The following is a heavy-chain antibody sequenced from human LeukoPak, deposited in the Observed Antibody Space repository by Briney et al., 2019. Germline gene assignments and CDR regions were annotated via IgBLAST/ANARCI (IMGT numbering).Heavy chain of an antibody. J-gene: IGHJ4*02. CDR2: IYGGGITT. Sequence: GGSLRLSCEASGFTFSSYWMSWVRQAPGKGLEWVSGIYGGGITTHYADSVKGRFTISRDNSKNTLYLEMNSLRAEDTAVYYCAQDYGRDGEGTMFDYWGQGILVTVSS. CDR3: AQDYGRDGEGTMFDY. CDR1: GFTFSSYW. V-gene: IGHV3-23*01. D-gene: IGHD3-10*01.